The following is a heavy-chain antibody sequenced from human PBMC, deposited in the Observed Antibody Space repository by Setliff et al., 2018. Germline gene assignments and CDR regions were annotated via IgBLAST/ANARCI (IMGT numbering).Heavy chain of an antibody. CDR1: GGSISSGGYY. J-gene: IGHJ3*02. CDR2: IYYSGST. V-gene: IGHV4-31*03. D-gene: IGHD1-26*01. Sequence: SETLSLTCTGSGGSISSGGYYWSWIRQHPGKGLEWIGYIYYSGSTYYNPSLKSRVTISVDTSKNQFSLKLSSVTAADTAVYYCARDRRIVGARHAFDTWGQGTMVTVSS. CDR3: ARDRRIVGARHAFDT.